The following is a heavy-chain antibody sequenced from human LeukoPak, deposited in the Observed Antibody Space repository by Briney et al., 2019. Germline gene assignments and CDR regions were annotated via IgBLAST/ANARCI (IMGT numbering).Heavy chain of an antibody. J-gene: IGHJ3*02. CDR1: GGSISSSNW. CDR3: ARTTVTTRHDAFDI. D-gene: IGHD4-17*01. CDR2: IYHSGSA. V-gene: IGHV4-4*02. Sequence: SETLSLTCAVSGGSISSSNWWSWVRQPPGKWLEWIGEIYHSGSANYNPSLESRVTISVDKSKNQFSLKLSSVTAADTAVYYCARTTVTTRHDAFDIWGQGTMVTVSS.